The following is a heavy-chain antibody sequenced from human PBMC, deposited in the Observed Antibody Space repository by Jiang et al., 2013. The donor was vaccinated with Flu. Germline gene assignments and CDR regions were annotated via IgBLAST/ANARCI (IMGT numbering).Heavy chain of an antibody. D-gene: IGHD1-26*01. CDR1: GGSISSYY. CDR3: ARRRPGIVGATTGYYFDY. J-gene: IGHJ4*02. V-gene: IGHV4-59*08. CDR2: IYYSGST. Sequence: PGLVKPSETLSLTCTVSGGSISSYYWSWIRQPPGKGLEWIGYIYYSGSTNYNPSLKSRVTISVDTSKNQFSLKLSSVTAADTAVYYCARRRPGIVGATTGYYFDYWGQGTLVTVSS.